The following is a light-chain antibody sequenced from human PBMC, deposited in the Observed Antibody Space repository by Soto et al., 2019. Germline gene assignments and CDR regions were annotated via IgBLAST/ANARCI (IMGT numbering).Light chain of an antibody. CDR2: GAS. J-gene: IGKJ4*01. CDR3: QQLKTYPVI. CDR1: QGISSF. V-gene: IGKV1-9*01. Sequence: DIQLTQSPSSLSAAVGDRVTITCRASQGISSFLAWFQQKPGKAPKLLIYGASALQSGVPSRFSGSGSGTEFTLTISSLQPEYFATYYCQQLKTYPVIFGGGTKVEIK.